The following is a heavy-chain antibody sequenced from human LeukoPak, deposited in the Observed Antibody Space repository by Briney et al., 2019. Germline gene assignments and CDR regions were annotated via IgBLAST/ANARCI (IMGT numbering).Heavy chain of an antibody. Sequence: PGESLRLSCAASGFSFSNYAMSWVRQAPGKGLEWVSGITGRSTYYADSVKGRFTISRDISKNTLFLQMTSLRADDTAVYYCATVAAYSSTWNSPHLDHWGQGTLVTVSS. CDR1: GFSFSNYA. CDR2: ITGRST. J-gene: IGHJ4*02. D-gene: IGHD6-13*01. CDR3: ATVAAYSSTWNSPHLDH. V-gene: IGHV3-23*01.